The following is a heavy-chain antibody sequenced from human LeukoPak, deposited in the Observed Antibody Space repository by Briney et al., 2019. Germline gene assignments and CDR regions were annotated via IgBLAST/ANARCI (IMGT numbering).Heavy chain of an antibody. J-gene: IGHJ4*02. CDR3: ARGSIYYDILTGPLDY. CDR2: IWYDGSNK. CDR1: GFTFSSYD. V-gene: IGHV3-33*08. Sequence: GGSLRLSCAASGFTFSSYDIHWVRQAPGKGLEWVAVIWYDGSNKYYADSVKGRFTISRDNSKNTLYLQMNSLRAEDTAVYYCARGSIYYDILTGPLDYWGQGTLVTVSS. D-gene: IGHD3-9*01.